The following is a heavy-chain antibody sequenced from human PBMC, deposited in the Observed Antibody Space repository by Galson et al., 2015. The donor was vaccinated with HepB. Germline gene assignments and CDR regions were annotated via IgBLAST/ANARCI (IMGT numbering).Heavy chain of an antibody. J-gene: IGHJ6*02. V-gene: IGHV3-73*01. CDR3: SRGLYGSGSYYKYYYYGMDV. D-gene: IGHD3-10*01. CDR2: IRSKANSYAT. CDR1: GFTFSGSA. Sequence: SLRLSCAASGFTFSGSAMHWVRQASGKGLEWVGRIRSKANSYATAYAASVKGRFTISRDDSKNTAYLQMNSLKTEDTAVYYCSRGLYGSGSYYKYYYYGMDVWGQGTTVTVSS.